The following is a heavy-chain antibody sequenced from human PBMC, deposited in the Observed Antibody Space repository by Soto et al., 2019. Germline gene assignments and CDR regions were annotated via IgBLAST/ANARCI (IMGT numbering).Heavy chain of an antibody. CDR3: ARAGGFAEGYFDF. Sequence: ASVKVSCKASGYTFSSIGISWVRQAPGQGLEWMGWISPYKGNTHYAQGLQGRVTMTTDTSTSTAYMELRSLRFDDTAAYYCARAGGFAEGYFDFWGQGTPVTVSS. J-gene: IGHJ4*02. D-gene: IGHD3-10*01. CDR2: ISPYKGNT. V-gene: IGHV1-18*01. CDR1: GYTFSSIG.